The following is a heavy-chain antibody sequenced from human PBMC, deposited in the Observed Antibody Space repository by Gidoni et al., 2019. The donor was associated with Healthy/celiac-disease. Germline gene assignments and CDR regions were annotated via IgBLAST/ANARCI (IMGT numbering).Heavy chain of an antibody. J-gene: IGHJ4*02. Sequence: EVQLLESGGGLVQPGGSLRLSCAASGFTFSSYAMSWVRQAPGKGLEWVSAISGSGGSTYYADSVKGRFTISRDNSKNTLYLQMNSLRAEDTAVYYCAKDLTDSSGWYGNYFDYWGQGTLVTVSS. D-gene: IGHD6-19*01. CDR3: AKDLTDSSGWYGNYFDY. CDR1: GFTFSSYA. CDR2: ISGSGGST. V-gene: IGHV3-23*01.